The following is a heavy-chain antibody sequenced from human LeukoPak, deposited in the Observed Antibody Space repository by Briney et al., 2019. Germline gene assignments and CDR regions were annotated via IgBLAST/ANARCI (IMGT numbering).Heavy chain of an antibody. V-gene: IGHV4-61*01. CDR3: ARSVRDIVMWYYFDY. J-gene: IGHJ4*02. CDR2: IYYTGST. Sequence: SETLSLTCTVSGGSISSGSYYRSWIRPPPGKGLEWVGYIYYTGSTNYNPSLKSRVTISLDTSKNQFSLKLSSLTDADTAVYYCARSVRDIVMWYYFDYWGQGTPVTVSS. CDR1: GGSISSGSYY. D-gene: IGHD2-15*01.